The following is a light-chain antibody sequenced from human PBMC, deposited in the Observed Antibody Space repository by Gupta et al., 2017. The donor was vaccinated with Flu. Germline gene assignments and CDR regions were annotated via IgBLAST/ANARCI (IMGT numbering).Light chain of an antibody. Sequence: DTQTTQPPSTLSASVGDRVTITCRASQSISSWLAWYQQKPGKAPKLLIYKASSLESGVPSRFSGSGSGTEFTLTISSLQPDDFATYYCQPYNSYSRTFGQGTKVEI. CDR2: KAS. V-gene: IGKV1-5*03. CDR3: QPYNSYSRT. J-gene: IGKJ1*01. CDR1: QSISSW.